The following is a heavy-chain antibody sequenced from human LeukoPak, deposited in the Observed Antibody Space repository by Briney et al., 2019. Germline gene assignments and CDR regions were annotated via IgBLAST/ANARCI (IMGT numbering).Heavy chain of an antibody. CDR3: AKDTYTDYDILTGSIDY. D-gene: IGHD3-9*01. CDR2: ISYTGTYI. Sequence: PGGSLRLSCAASAFSLNTYNMNWVRQAPGKGLEWVSSISYTGTYIYYADSVKGRFTISRDNAKNSLYLQMNSLRAEDTALYYCAKDTYTDYDILTGSIDYWGQGTLVTVSS. J-gene: IGHJ4*02. V-gene: IGHV3-21*04. CDR1: AFSLNTYN.